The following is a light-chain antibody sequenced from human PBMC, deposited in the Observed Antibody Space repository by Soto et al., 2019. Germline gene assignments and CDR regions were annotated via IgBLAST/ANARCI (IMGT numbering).Light chain of an antibody. Sequence: DIRMTQSPYTLSAFVGDRVTITCRASQSISSWLAWYQQKPGKAPHLLIYKAPSLESGVPSRFSGSGSGTEFTLTISSLQPDDFATYYFQHYNTYSPTVGQGTKVEIK. CDR3: QHYNTYSPT. CDR2: KAP. J-gene: IGKJ1*01. CDR1: QSISSW. V-gene: IGKV1-5*03.